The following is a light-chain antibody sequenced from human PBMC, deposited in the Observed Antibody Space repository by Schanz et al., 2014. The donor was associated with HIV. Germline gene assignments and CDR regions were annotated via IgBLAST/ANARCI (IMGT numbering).Light chain of an antibody. CDR3: QQYTPYSHT. V-gene: IGKV3-15*01. CDR2: GAS. Sequence: EIVMTQSPATLSVSPGERATLSCRASQTINNNVAWYQQRPGQAPRLLIYGASTRATGIPARFSGGGSGTEFALTISSLQPDDFATYYCQQYTPYSHTFGQGTTLEI. J-gene: IGKJ2*01. CDR1: QTINNN.